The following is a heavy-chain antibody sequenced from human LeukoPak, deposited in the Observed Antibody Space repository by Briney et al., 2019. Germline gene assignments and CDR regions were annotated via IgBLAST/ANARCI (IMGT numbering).Heavy chain of an antibody. CDR1: GGTFSSYA. D-gene: IGHD3-16*01. J-gene: IGHJ6*02. CDR2: IIPIFGTA. Sequence: GASVKVSCKASGGTFSSYAISWVRQAPGQGLEWMGGIIPIFGTANYAQKFQGRVTITADESTGTAYMELSSLRSEDTAVYYCARVQSAGLPRVWDYYYYGMDVWGQGTTVTVSS. CDR3: ARVQSAGLPRVWDYYYYGMDV. V-gene: IGHV1-69*13.